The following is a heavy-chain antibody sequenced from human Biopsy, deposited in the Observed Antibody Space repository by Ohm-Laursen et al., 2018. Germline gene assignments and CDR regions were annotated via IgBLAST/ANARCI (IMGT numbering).Heavy chain of an antibody. D-gene: IGHD6-19*01. Sequence: SLRLSCAASGFTFDDYAMQWVRQAPGKGLEWVSGISWSSGTIGYADSVKGRFTVSRDNAKNSLFLQMNSLRVEDTALYYCVKSAYSSGFWEASDYWGQGALVTVSS. V-gene: IGHV3-9*01. J-gene: IGHJ4*02. CDR2: ISWSSGTI. CDR1: GFTFDDYA. CDR3: VKSAYSSGFWEASDY.